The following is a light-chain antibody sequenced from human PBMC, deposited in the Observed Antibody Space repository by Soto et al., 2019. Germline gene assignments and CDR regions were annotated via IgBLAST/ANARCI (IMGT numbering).Light chain of an antibody. V-gene: IGLV1-51*02. CDR2: ESN. J-gene: IGLJ1*01. CDR3: GAWDSSLSASYV. Sequence: QCVLTQAPSVTAAPGQKVTISYSGSSSNIGKNSVSWYQQLPGAAPKLLIHESNKRPSAIPDRFSGSKSGTSATLDITGLQTGDEADYYCGAWDSSLSASYVFGTGTKVTVL. CDR1: SSNIGKNS.